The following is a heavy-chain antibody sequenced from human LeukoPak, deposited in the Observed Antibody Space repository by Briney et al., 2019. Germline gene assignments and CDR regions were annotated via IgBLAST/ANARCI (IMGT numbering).Heavy chain of an antibody. J-gene: IGHJ4*02. CDR3: VKDYDFWSGYYSPTRRYFDY. Sequence: GGSLRLSCAASGFTFSSYGMHWVRQAPGKGLEWVSFIRYDGSNKYYADSVKGRFTISRDNSKNTLYLQMNSLRAEDTAVYYCVKDYDFWSGYYSPTRRYFDYWGQGTLVTVSS. CDR1: GFTFSSYG. CDR2: IRYDGSNK. D-gene: IGHD3-3*01. V-gene: IGHV3-30*02.